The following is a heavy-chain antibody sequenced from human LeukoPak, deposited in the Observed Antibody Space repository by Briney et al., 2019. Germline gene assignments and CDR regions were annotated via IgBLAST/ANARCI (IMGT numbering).Heavy chain of an antibody. Sequence: GASVKVSCKASGGTFSSYAISWVRQAPGQGLEWMGRIIPIFGIANYAQKFQGRVTITADRSTSTAYIELSSLRSEDTAVYYCARAVVVAATPFYFDYWGQGTLVTVSS. J-gene: IGHJ4*02. D-gene: IGHD2-15*01. CDR1: GGTFSSYA. V-gene: IGHV1-69*04. CDR3: ARAVVVAATPFYFDY. CDR2: IIPIFGIA.